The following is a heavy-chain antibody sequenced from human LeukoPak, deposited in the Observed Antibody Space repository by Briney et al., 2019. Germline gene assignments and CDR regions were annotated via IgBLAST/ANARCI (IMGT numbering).Heavy chain of an antibody. CDR1: GGSISSSNYY. CDR2: IYYSGST. J-gene: IGHJ4*02. V-gene: IGHV4-61*05. Sequence: SETLSLTCTVSGGSISSSNYYWGWIRQPPGKGLEWIGYIYYSGSTNYNPSLKSRVTISVDTSKNQFSLKLSSVTAADTAVYYCARVGYYYDSSGYYYGLYYFDYWGQGTLVTVSS. D-gene: IGHD3-22*01. CDR3: ARVGYYYDSSGYYYGLYYFDY.